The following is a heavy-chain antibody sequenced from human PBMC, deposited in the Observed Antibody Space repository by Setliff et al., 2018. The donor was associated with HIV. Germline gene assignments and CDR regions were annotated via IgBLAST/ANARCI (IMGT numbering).Heavy chain of an antibody. CDR3: ARVQPWNYYGSWSLDY. CDR2: INPSGGST. CDR1: GYTFTSYY. J-gene: IGHJ4*02. Sequence: ASVKVSCKASGYTFTSYYMHWVRQAPGQGLEWMGIINPSGGSTSYAQKFQGRVTMTRDTSTSTVYMELSSLRSEDTAVCYCARVQPWNYYGSWSLDYWGQGTLVTVSS. D-gene: IGHD3-10*01. V-gene: IGHV1-46*01.